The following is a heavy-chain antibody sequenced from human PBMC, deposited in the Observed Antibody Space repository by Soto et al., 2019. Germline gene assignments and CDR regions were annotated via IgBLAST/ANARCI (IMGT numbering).Heavy chain of an antibody. CDR2: IYYIGST. V-gene: IGHV4-31*11. CDR3: ARSVFP. CDR1: GGSISSGGYY. J-gene: IGHJ5*02. Sequence: SETLSLTCAVSGGSISSGGYYWNWIRQHPGKGLEWIGYIYYIGSTYYNPSLKSRVTISLDTSKNQFSLRLSSVTAADTAVYYCARSVFPRGQGTLVTVSS.